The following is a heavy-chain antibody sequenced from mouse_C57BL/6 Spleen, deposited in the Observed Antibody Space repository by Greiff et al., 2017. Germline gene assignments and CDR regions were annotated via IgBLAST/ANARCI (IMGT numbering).Heavy chain of an antibody. CDR2: ISSGSSTI. Sequence: EVQLVESGGGLVKPGGSLKLSCAASGFTFSDYGMHWVRQAPEKGLEWVAYISSGSSTIYYADTVKGRFTISRDNAKNTLFLQMTSLRSEDTAMYYCANSNYGDAMDYWGQGTSVTVSS. CDR1: GFTFSDYG. CDR3: ANSNYGDAMDY. D-gene: IGHD2-5*01. V-gene: IGHV5-17*01. J-gene: IGHJ4*01.